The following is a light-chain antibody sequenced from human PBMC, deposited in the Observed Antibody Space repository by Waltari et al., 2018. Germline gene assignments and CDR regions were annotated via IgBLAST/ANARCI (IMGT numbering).Light chain of an antibody. Sequence: DIQMTQSPSSLSASVADKVTSTCRASQSVSRYLNCYQLRSGQAPKLLIYTAITLHSEVPSRFNGRGSGTDVTITISSLQSEDVATYFCQQSSRTPWTFGQGTKVEIK. CDR3: QQSSRTPWT. CDR1: QSVSRY. V-gene: IGKV1-39*01. CDR2: TAI. J-gene: IGKJ1*01.